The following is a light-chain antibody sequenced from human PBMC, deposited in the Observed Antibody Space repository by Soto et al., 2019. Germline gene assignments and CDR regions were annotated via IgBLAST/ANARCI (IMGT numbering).Light chain of an antibody. CDR1: QNINSN. J-gene: IGKJ4*01. CDR3: QQYKDWPPLT. Sequence: EILMTQSPLTLSVSPGEGATLSCRASQNINSNLAWYQQRPGQAPRVLIYGASSRASGIPDRFSGSGSGTELTVTINRLEPDDFAVHYCQQYKDWPPLTFGGGTRVESK. V-gene: IGKV3D-15*01. CDR2: GAS.